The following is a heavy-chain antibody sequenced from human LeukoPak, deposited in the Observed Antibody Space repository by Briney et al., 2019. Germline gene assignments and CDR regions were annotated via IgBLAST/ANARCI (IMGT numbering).Heavy chain of an antibody. CDR3: ARPPYDSSDYAYXQH. CDR1: GDTFTGYY. V-gene: IGHV1-2*02. J-gene: IGHJ1*01. CDR2: INPNSGGT. D-gene: IGHD3-22*01. Sequence: ASFKVSCKASGDTFTGYYMHCVRQAPGQGLQWRGGINPNSGGTNYAQKFQGRVTMTRDTSISTAYMELSRLRSDDTAVYYCARPPYDSSDYAYXQHWXQGTLXPVSX.